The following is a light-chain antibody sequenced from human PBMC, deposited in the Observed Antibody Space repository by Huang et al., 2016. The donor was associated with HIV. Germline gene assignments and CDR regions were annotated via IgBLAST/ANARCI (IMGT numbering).Light chain of an antibody. V-gene: IGKV3-20*01. CDR1: QYVSTTY. CDR2: RTS. J-gene: IGKJ1*01. Sequence: VLTQSPGTLSLSPGERATLSCRASQYVSTTYLAWYQQQPGQAPRLLMYRTSTRPTGIPDWFRGSGSGTDFTLTISALEPEDFAVYYCQQYGSLVWTFGQGTRVEAK. CDR3: QQYGSLVWT.